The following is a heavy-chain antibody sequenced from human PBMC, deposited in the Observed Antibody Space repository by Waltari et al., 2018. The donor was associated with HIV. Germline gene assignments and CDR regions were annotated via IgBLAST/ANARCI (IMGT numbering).Heavy chain of an antibody. D-gene: IGHD3-3*01. V-gene: IGHV4-31*03. CDR3: ARDLRFPSGYYGMDV. CDR2: IYYSGST. CDR1: GGSISSGGYY. Sequence: QVQLQESGPGLVKPSQTLSRTCTVSGGSISSGGYYWSWIRQHPGKGLEWIGYIYYSGSTYYNPSLKSRVTISVDTSKNQFSLKLSSVTAADTAVYYCARDLRFPSGYYGMDVWGQGTTVTVSS. J-gene: IGHJ6*02.